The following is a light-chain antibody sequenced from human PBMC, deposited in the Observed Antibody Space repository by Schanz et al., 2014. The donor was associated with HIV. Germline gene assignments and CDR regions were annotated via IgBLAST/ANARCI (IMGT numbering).Light chain of an antibody. CDR3: QQRSNWPPYT. V-gene: IGKV4-1*01. Sequence: DIVMTQSPDALAVSLGERATINCTSSQSVLFSSNNNNYLAWYQQKPGQPPKLLIYWASTRKSGVPDRFSGSGSGTDFTLTISSLEPEDFAVYYCQQRSNWPPYTFGQGTKLEIK. CDR2: WAS. J-gene: IGKJ2*01. CDR1: QSVLFSSNNNNY.